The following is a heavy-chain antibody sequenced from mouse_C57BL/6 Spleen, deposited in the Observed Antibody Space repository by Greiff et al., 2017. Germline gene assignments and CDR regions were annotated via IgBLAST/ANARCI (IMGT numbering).Heavy chain of an antibody. V-gene: IGHV2-2*01. CDR2: IWSGGST. CDR1: GFSLTSYG. CDR3: ARREDYDVPLAY. J-gene: IGHJ3*01. D-gene: IGHD2-4*01. Sequence: QVQLKESGPGLVQPSQSLSITCTVSGFSLTSYGVHWVRQSPGKGLEWLGVIWSGGSTDYNAAFISRLSISKDNSKIQVFFKMNSLQADDTAIYYCARREDYDVPLAYWGQGTLVTVSA.